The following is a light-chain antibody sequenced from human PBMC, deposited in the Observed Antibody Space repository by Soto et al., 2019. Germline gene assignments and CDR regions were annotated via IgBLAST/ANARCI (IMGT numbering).Light chain of an antibody. J-gene: IGKJ1*01. Sequence: DIQVTQSSSSLSASVGDRVSITCRARQTISTYLSWYQQKPGKAASLMIYAASTVQSGVPSRFSGSGSRTDFILTSSSLQPEDFATYYCQQSYSVPWTFGQGTKVEL. CDR1: QTISTY. CDR2: AAS. V-gene: IGKV1-39*01. CDR3: QQSYSVPWT.